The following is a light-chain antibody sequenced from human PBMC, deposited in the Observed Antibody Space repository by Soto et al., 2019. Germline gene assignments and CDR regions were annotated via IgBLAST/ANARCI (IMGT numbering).Light chain of an antibody. CDR3: SSFTGSNTRV. J-gene: IGLJ1*01. CDR1: SSDVGGYNS. Sequence: QSVLTQPASVSGSPGQSITISCTGTSSDVGGYNSVAWYQQHPGKAPKLLIYEVSKWPTGVSHRFSGSRSGNTASLTISGLQAEYEADYYCSSFTGSNTRVFGTGTKLTVL. CDR2: EVS. V-gene: IGLV2-14*01.